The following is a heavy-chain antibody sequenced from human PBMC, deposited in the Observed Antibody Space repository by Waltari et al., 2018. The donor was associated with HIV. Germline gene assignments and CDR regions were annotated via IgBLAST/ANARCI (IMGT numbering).Heavy chain of an antibody. Sequence: QVQLVQSGSELKKPGASVKVSCKASGYTFTTYAVNWVRQDPGQGLEWMGWIKTKTGNPTYAQGFTERFVFPLDTSVNTAYLQISSLKAEDTAMYYCARGASSSWHNDYWGQGTLVTVSS. CDR1: GYTFTTYA. CDR2: IKTKTGNP. J-gene: IGHJ4*02. CDR3: ARGASSSWHNDY. V-gene: IGHV7-4-1*02. D-gene: IGHD6-13*01.